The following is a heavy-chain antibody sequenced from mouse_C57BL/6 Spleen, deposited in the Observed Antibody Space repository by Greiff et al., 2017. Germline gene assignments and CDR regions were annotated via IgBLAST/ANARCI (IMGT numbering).Heavy chain of an antibody. V-gene: IGHV1-52*01. CDR1: GYTFTSYW. Sequence: QVQLQQSGAELVRPGSSVKLSCKASGYTFTSYWMHWVKQRPIQGLEWIGNIDPSDSETHYNQKFKDKATLTVDKSSSTAYMQLSSLTSEDSAVYYCARAGNAMDYWGQGTSVTVSS. CDR3: ARAGNAMDY. J-gene: IGHJ4*01. CDR2: IDPSDSET.